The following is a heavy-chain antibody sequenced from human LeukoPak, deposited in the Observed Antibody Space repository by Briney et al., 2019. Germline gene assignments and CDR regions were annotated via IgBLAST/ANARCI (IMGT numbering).Heavy chain of an antibody. CDR1: TFSSYA. J-gene: IGHJ4*02. CDR2: IYYTGST. V-gene: IGHV4-39*01. Sequence: TFSSYAMNWVRQPPGKGLEWIGCIYYTGSTYYSPSLKSRVTISLDTSNNQFSLTLNSVTAADAAVYYCAGLRFSSGWNFDYWGQGTLVTVSS. CDR3: AGLRFSSGWNFDY. D-gene: IGHD6-19*01.